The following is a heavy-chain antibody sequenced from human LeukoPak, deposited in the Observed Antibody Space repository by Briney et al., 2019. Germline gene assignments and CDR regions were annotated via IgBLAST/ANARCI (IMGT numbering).Heavy chain of an antibody. CDR3: ARQRGYSYGPPENYYYYYGMDV. CDR1: GGSISSYY. J-gene: IGHJ6*02. V-gene: IGHV4-59*01. Sequence: SETLSLTCTVSGGSISSYYWSWIRQPPGKGLEWIGYIYYSGSTNYNPSLKSQVTISVDTSKNQFSLKLSSVTAADTAVYYCARQRGYSYGPPENYYYYYGMDVWGQGTTVTVSS. D-gene: IGHD5-18*01. CDR2: IYYSGST.